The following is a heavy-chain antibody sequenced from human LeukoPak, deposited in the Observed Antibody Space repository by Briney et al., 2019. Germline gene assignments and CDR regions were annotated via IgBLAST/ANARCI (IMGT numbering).Heavy chain of an antibody. J-gene: IGHJ4*02. D-gene: IGHD5-12*01. CDR2: IYYSGST. CDR1: GGSISSYY. CDR3: ARGSKGGYVGGYFDY. V-gene: IGHV4-59*01. Sequence: PSETLSLTCTVSGGSISSYYWSWIRQPPGKGLEWIGYIYYSGSTNYNPSLKSRVTISVDTSKSQFSLKLSSVTAADTAVYYCARGSKGGYVGGYFDYWGQGTLVTVSS.